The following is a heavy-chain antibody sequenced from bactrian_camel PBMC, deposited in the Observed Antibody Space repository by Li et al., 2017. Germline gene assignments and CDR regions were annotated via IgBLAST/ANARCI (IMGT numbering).Heavy chain of an antibody. Sequence: HVQLVESGGGTVQAGGSLNISCAVSGYTLRSVSVAWFRQVPGKEREGVASSCRYSHSTDYGDSVKGRFIVSQDNAKNTAYLAMNSLKPEDSAKYYCAADVRLCRGSYCCKKVLQGSYEPLYWGHGTQVTVS. J-gene: IGHJ4*01. D-gene: IGHD2*01. CDR2: SCRYSHST. V-gene: IGHV3-3*01. CDR1: GYTLRSVS. CDR3: AADVRLCRGSYCCKKVLQGSYEPLY.